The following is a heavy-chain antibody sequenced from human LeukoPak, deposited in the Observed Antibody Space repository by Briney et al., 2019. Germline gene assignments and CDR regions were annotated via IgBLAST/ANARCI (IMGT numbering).Heavy chain of an antibody. CDR1: GFTFSSYG. Sequence: GGSLRLSCAASGFTFSSYGMHWVRQAPGKGLEWVSSISSSSSYIYYADSVKGRFTISRDNAKNSLYLQMNSLRAEDTAVYYCARVAAAGTGGAFDIWGQGTMVTVSS. CDR3: ARVAAAGTGGAFDI. D-gene: IGHD6-13*01. V-gene: IGHV3-21*01. J-gene: IGHJ3*02. CDR2: ISSSSSYI.